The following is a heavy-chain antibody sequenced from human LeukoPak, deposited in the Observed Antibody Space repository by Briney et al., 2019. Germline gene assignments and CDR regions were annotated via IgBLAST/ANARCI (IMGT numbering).Heavy chain of an antibody. CDR2: ISAYNGNT. Sequence: GASVKVSCKASGYTFTSYGISWVRQAPGQGLEWMGWISAYNGNTNYAQKLQGRVTMTTDTSTSTAYMELRSLRSDDTAVYYCGIAVAGPMYYYYYYGVDVWGQGTTVTVSS. D-gene: IGHD6-19*01. J-gene: IGHJ6*02. CDR3: GIAVAGPMYYYYYYGVDV. CDR1: GYTFTSYG. V-gene: IGHV1-18*01.